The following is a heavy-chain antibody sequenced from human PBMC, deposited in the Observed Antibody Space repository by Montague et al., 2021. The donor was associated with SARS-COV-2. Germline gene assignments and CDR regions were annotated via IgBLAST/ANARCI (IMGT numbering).Heavy chain of an antibody. V-gene: IGHV2-70*04. CDR2: IDWDDDK. CDR3: ARSYYDILTAYYTPFDY. Sequence: PALVKPTQTLTLTCTFSGFSLSTGGMRASWIRQPPEKALEWLARIDWDDDKFYSTSLKTRLTISKDTSKNQVVLTMTNMDPVDTATYYCARSYYDILTAYYTPFDYWGQGTLVTVSS. CDR1: GFSLSTGGMR. J-gene: IGHJ4*02. D-gene: IGHD3-9*01.